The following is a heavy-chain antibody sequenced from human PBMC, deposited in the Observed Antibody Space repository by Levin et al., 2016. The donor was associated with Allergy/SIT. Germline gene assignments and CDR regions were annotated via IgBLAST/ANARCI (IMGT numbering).Heavy chain of an antibody. V-gene: IGHV3-53*04. CDR3: ARDQGLVDFPSVGMDV. Sequence: WIRQPPGKGLEWVSVLYSGGVTYYADSVKGRFTISRHNSKNTLYLQINSLRTEDTAVYYCARDQGLVDFPSVGMDVWGQGTTVTVSS. D-gene: IGHD2-8*02. J-gene: IGHJ6*02. CDR2: LYSGGVT.